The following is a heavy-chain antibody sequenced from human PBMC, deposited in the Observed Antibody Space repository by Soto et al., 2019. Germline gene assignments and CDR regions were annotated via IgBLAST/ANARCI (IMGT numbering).Heavy chain of an antibody. CDR3: ARSGITGTGDAFDI. D-gene: IGHD1-20*01. V-gene: IGHV3-21*01. Sequence: GGSLRLSCAASGFTFSSYSMNWVRQAPGKGLEWISSISSSSSYIYYADSVKGRFTISRDNAKNSLYLQMNSLRAEDTAVYYCARSGITGTGDAFDIWGQGTMVTVSS. CDR2: ISSSSSYI. J-gene: IGHJ3*02. CDR1: GFTFSSYS.